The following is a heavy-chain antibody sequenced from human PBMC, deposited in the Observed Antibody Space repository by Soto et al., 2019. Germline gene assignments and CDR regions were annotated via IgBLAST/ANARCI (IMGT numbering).Heavy chain of an antibody. CDR3: VRDSGSAGLHKLDHRFDP. V-gene: IGHV3-23*01. CDR1: GFTYSSYA. D-gene: IGHD4-4*01. J-gene: IGHJ5*02. CDR2: IDGGGGSNT. Sequence: EVQVLESGGGLVQPGGSLRLSCVVSGFTYSSYAMSWVRQAPGKGLEWVSGIDGGGGSNTHYTESVKGRFTIYRDNSKNTLFLLMNSVRAEDTAVYYCVRDSGSAGLHKLDHRFDPWGQGTLVTVSS.